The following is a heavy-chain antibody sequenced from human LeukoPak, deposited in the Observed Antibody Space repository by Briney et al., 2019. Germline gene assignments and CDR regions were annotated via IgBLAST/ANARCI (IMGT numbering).Heavy chain of an antibody. D-gene: IGHD6-19*01. J-gene: IGHJ6*03. CDR2: INHSGST. Sequence: PSETLSLTCAVYGGSFSGYYWSWIRQPPGKGLEWIGEINHSGSTNYNPSLKSRVTISVDTSKNQFSLKLSSVTAADTAVYYCARLAYSSGWGYYYYYYMDVWGKGTTVTVSS. V-gene: IGHV4-34*01. CDR3: ARLAYSSGWGYYYYYYMDV. CDR1: GGSFSGYY.